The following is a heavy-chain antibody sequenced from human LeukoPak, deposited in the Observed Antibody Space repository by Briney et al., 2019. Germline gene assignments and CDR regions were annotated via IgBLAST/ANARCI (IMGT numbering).Heavy chain of an antibody. V-gene: IGHV4-59*01. CDR2: IYYSGST. D-gene: IGHD3-3*01. CDR1: GGSISSYY. Sequence: SETLSLTCTVSGGSISSYYWSWIRQPPGKGLEWIGYIYYSGSTNYNPSLKSRVTISVDTSKNQFSLKLSSVTAADTAVYYCARGEYYDFWSGYYKYYYYGVDVWGQGTTVTVSS. J-gene: IGHJ6*02. CDR3: ARGEYYDFWSGYYKYYYYGVDV.